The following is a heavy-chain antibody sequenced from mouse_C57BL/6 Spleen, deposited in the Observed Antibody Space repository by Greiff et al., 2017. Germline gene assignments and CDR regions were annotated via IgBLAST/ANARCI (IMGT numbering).Heavy chain of an antibody. CDR1: GFSLTSYG. CDR3: ARIDYEGNYFDY. D-gene: IGHD2-4*01. V-gene: IGHV2-2*01. Sequence: QVQLQQSGPGLVQPSQSLSITCPVSGFSLTSYGVHWVRQSPGKGLEWLGVIWSGGSTDYNAAFISSLSISQDNSTSQVFCKMNSLQADDKAIFYCARIDYEGNYFDYWGQGTTLTVSS. J-gene: IGHJ2*01. CDR2: IWSGGST.